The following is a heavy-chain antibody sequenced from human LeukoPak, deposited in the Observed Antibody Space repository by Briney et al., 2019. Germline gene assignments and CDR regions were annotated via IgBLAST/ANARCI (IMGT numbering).Heavy chain of an antibody. V-gene: IGHV1-69*04. CDR3: ARVDTAMVIDY. J-gene: IGHJ4*02. CDR2: IIPILGIA. D-gene: IGHD5-18*01. CDR1: GGTFSIYA. Sequence: SVTVSFTASGGTFSIYAISWVRQAPGQGLEWMGRIIPILGIANYAQKFQGRVTITADKSTSTAYMELSSLISEDTAVYYCARVDTAMVIDYWGQGTLVTVSS.